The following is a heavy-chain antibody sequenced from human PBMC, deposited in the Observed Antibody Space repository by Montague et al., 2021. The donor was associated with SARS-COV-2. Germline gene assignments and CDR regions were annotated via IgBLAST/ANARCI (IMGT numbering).Heavy chain of an antibody. V-gene: IGHV4-59*01. CDR1: GGSISSYH. CDR3: AGGVSYFDYWGGYDYGMDV. Sequence: SETLSLTCTVSGGSISSYHWSWIRQPPGKGLEWMGYIYYSGSTNYNPSLKSRVPISVDTSKNQFSLNLSSVTAADTAVYYCAGGVSYFDYWGGYDYGMDVWGQGTTVTVSS. D-gene: IGHD3-3*01. CDR2: IYYSGST. J-gene: IGHJ6*02.